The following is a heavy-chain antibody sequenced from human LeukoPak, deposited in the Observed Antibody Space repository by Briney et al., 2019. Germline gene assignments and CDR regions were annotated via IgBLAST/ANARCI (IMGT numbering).Heavy chain of an antibody. V-gene: IGHV1-2*02. CDR1: GYTFTGYY. J-gene: IGHJ4*02. CDR3: ARDGDILTGYYFDY. D-gene: IGHD3-9*01. CDR2: INPNSGGT. Sequence: GASVKVSCKASGYTFTGYYMHWVRQAPGQGLEWMGWINPNSGGTNYAQKFQGRVTMTRDTSISTAYMELSRLRSDDTAVYYCARDGDILTGYYFDYWGQGTLVTVSS.